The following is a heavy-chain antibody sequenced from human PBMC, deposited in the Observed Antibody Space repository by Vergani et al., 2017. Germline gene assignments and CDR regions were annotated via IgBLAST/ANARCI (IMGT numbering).Heavy chain of an antibody. Sequence: VQLQQWGAGLVKPSQTLSLTCTVSGGSISSGSYYWSWIRQPAGKGLEWIGRIYTSGSTNYNPSLKSRVTISVDTSKNQFSLKLSSVTAADTAVYYCARAPRLEWLLGAFDIWGQGTMVTVSS. CDR1: GGSISSGSYY. D-gene: IGHD3-3*01. J-gene: IGHJ3*02. CDR3: ARAPRLEWLLGAFDI. CDR2: IYTSGST. V-gene: IGHV4-61*02.